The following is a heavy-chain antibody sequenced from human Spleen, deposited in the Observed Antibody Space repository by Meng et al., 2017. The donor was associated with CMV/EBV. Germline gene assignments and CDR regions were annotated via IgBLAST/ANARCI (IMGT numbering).Heavy chain of an antibody. CDR2: ISADNGNT. Sequence: ASVKVSCKASGGTFSSYAISWVRQAPGQGLEWMGWISADNGNTNYAQKFQGRVTVTTDTSTTTAYMELRSLRSDDTAVYFCARRIGYWEDYWGQGTMVTVSS. J-gene: IGHJ4*02. CDR1: GGTFSSYA. CDR3: ARRIGYWEDY. V-gene: IGHV1-18*01. D-gene: IGHD5-12*01.